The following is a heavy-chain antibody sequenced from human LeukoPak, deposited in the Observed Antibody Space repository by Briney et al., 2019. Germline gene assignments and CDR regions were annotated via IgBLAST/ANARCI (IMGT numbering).Heavy chain of an antibody. CDR1: GYAFTSYG. D-gene: IGHD5-18*01. J-gene: IGHJ6*03. CDR3: ARVLSGSYGTGYMDV. CDR2: ISAYNGNT. V-gene: IGHV1-18*01. Sequence: GASVKVSCKASGYAFTSYGISWVRQAPGQGLEWMGWISAYNGNTNYAQKLQGRVTMTTGTSTSTAYMELRSLRSDDTAVYYCARVLSGSYGTGYMDVWGKGTTVTVSS.